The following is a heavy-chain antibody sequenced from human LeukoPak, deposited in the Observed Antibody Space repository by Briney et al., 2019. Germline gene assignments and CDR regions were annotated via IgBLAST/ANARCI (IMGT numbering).Heavy chain of an antibody. V-gene: IGHV4-30-2*01. CDR1: GGSVSSGGFY. Sequence: PSETLSLTCSVSGGSVSSGGFYWSWIRQPPGKGLEWIGHIYHSRSTYYNPSLKSRVTISVDRSKNQFSLKLTSVTAADTAVYYCAREGNWNDLGYWGQGTLVTVSS. D-gene: IGHD1-1*01. CDR2: IYHSRST. CDR3: AREGNWNDLGY. J-gene: IGHJ4*02.